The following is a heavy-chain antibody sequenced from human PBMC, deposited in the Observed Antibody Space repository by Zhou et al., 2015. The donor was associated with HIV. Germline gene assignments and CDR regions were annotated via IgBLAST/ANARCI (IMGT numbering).Heavy chain of an antibody. V-gene: IGHV1-69*12. CDR1: GGTLSSYA. CDR3: ARGPNLSIVVVPAAFYGMDV. Sequence: QVQLVQSGAEVKKPGSSVKVSCKASGGTLSSYAISWVRQAPGQGLEWMGGIIPIFGTANYAQKFQGRVTITADESTSTAYMELSSLRSEDTAVYYCARGPNLSIVVVPAAFYGMDVWGQGTTVTVSS. J-gene: IGHJ6*02. D-gene: IGHD2-2*01. CDR2: IIPIFGTA.